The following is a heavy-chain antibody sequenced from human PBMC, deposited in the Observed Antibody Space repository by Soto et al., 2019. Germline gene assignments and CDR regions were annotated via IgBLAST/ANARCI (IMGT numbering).Heavy chain of an antibody. V-gene: IGHV4-61*01. J-gene: IGHJ6*02. Sequence: KTSETLSLTCTVSGGSVSSGSYYWSWIRQPPGKGLEWIGYIYYSGSTNYNPSLKSRVTISVDTSKNQFSLKLSSVTAADTAVYYCARDEYSSSVGGMDVWGQGTTVTVSS. CDR1: GGSVSSGSYY. CDR3: ARDEYSSSVGGMDV. D-gene: IGHD6-6*01. CDR2: IYYSGST.